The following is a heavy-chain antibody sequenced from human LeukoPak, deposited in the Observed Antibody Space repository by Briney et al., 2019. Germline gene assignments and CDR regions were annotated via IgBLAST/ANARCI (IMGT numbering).Heavy chain of an antibody. D-gene: IGHD2-2*01. CDR2: IYYSGST. CDR1: GGSISSGGYY. CDR3: ARVGLQLPSYGMDV. Sequence: TLSLTCTVSGGSISSGGYYWSWIRQHPGKGLEWIGYIYYSGSTYYNPSLKSRVTISVDTSKNQFSLKLSSVTAADTAVYYCARVGLQLPSYGMDVWGQGTTVTVSS. V-gene: IGHV4-31*03. J-gene: IGHJ6*02.